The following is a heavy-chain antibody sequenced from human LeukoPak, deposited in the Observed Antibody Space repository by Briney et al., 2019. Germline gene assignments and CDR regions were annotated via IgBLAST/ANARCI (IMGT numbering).Heavy chain of an antibody. D-gene: IGHD3-10*01. CDR3: ANRDYYGSGSYYAPFDY. V-gene: IGHV3-23*01. Sequence: GGSLRLSCAASGFTFSSYAMSRVRQAPGKGLEWVSAISGSGGSTYYADSVKGRFTISRDNSKNTLYLQMNSLRAEDTAVYFCANRDYYGSGSYYAPFDYWGQGTLVTVSS. J-gene: IGHJ4*02. CDR2: ISGSGGST. CDR1: GFTFSSYA.